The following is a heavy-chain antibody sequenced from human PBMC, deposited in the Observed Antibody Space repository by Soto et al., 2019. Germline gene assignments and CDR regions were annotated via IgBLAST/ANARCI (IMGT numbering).Heavy chain of an antibody. CDR3: AKEMYPRTVLDSSSPWGDY. D-gene: IGHD6-6*01. J-gene: IGHJ4*02. Sequence: RLSCAVSGFTFSDYGMHWVRQAPGKGLEWVAVMSYAGSYKYYADSVKGRFTISRDLSGNTLFLQMNSLRLEDTAVYFCAKEMYPRTVLDSSSPWGDYWGQGTLVTV. CDR2: MSYAGSYK. V-gene: IGHV3-30*18. CDR1: GFTFSDYG.